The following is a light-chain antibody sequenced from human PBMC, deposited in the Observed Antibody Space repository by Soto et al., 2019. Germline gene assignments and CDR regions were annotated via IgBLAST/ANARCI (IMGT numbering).Light chain of an antibody. CDR2: GAS. CDR3: QQYNNWPIT. J-gene: IGKJ5*01. V-gene: IGKV3-15*01. Sequence: EFVLTQSPGTLSLSPGERATLSCRASQTVRNNYLAWYRQKPGQAPRLLIYGASTRATGIPARFSGSGSGTELTLTISSLQSEDCEVYYCQQYNNWPITFGQGTRLEIK. CDR1: QTVRNN.